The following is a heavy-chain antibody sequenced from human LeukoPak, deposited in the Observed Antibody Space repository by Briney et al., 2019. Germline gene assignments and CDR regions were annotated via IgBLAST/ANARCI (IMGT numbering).Heavy chain of an antibody. CDR2: IYYSGST. D-gene: IGHD2-2*01. CDR1: GGSISSYY. Sequence: SETLSLTCTVSGGSISSYYWRWVRQPPGKGLEWIGYIYYSGSTKYNPSLKSRGTISVDTSKTQFSLKLSSVTAADTAVYYCARAPLGYCSSTSCFPNWFDPWGQGTLVTVSS. J-gene: IGHJ5*02. CDR3: ARAPLGYCSSTSCFPNWFDP. V-gene: IGHV4-59*01.